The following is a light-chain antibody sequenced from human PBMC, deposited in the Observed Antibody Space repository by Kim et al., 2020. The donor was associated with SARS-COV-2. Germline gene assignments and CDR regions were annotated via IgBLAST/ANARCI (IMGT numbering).Light chain of an antibody. J-gene: IGLJ3*02. CDR1: SLRSYY. Sequence: ALEKTDRRKCQGESLRSYYASRDQQKPGQATVLVNYGKSNRPSGIPDRFSGSSAGNTASLTITGAQAEDEADYYCNSRDSSGNHWVFGGGTQLTVL. CDR2: GKS. V-gene: IGLV3-19*01. CDR3: NSRDSSGNHWV.